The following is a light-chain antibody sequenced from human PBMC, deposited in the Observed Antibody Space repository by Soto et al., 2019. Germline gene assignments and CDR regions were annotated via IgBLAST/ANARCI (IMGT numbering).Light chain of an antibody. Sequence: QSALTQPASVSGSPGQSITISCTGTSSDVGSYNLVSWYQQHPGKAPKLMIYEVSKRTSGVSNRFSGSKSGNTASLTISGLQAEDEADYYCCSSAGSTIYVVFGGGTKLTVL. CDR3: CSSAGSTIYVV. V-gene: IGLV2-23*02. CDR2: EVS. J-gene: IGLJ2*01. CDR1: SSDVGSYNL.